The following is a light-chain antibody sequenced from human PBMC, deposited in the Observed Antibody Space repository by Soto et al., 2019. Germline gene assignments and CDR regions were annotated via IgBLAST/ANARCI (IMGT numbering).Light chain of an antibody. CDR2: DVS. Sequence: QSGLTQPPAVSGSPGQSVAIYCTGTSSDVGSYNRVSWYQQPPGTAPKLMIYDVSDRPSGVPDRFSGSKSGNTASLTISGLQAEDEADYYCSSYTTSSTYVFGTGTKVTVL. CDR3: SSYTTSSTYV. CDR1: SSDVGSYNR. J-gene: IGLJ1*01. V-gene: IGLV2-18*02.